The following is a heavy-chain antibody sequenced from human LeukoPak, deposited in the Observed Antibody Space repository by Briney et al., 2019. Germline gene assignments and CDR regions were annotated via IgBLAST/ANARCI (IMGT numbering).Heavy chain of an antibody. Sequence: GGSLRLSCAASGFTVSSNYMSWVRQAPGKGLEWVSVIYSGGSTYYADSVKGRFTTSRDNSKNTLYLQMNSLRAEDTAVYYCASPSPLDYDSSGYYYYWGQGTLVTVSS. D-gene: IGHD3-22*01. J-gene: IGHJ4*02. CDR1: GFTVSSNY. CDR3: ASPSPLDYDSSGYYYY. CDR2: IYSGGST. V-gene: IGHV3-66*01.